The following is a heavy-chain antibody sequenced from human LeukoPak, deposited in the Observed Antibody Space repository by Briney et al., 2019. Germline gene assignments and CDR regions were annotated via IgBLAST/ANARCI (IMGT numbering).Heavy chain of an antibody. CDR1: GFAFRKYW. D-gene: IGHD2/OR15-2a*01. CDR2: INLDGSVT. Sequence: PGGSLRLSCAASGFAFRKYWMSWVRQAPGRGLEWVANINLDGSVTTYVDSVKRRFPISRDNVGNSLTLQMHTLRVEDTAVYYCARNAPNVAFYAWADAWGQGSRVTVSS. V-gene: IGHV3-7*01. J-gene: IGHJ4*02. CDR3: ARNAPNVAFYAWADA.